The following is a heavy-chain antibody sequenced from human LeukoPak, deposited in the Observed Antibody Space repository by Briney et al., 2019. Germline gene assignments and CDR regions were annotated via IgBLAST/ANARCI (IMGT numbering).Heavy chain of an antibody. CDR1: GGTFSSYA. D-gene: IGHD3-10*01. J-gene: IGHJ3*02. CDR3: ARIPITMVRGVIITYSGAFDI. CDR2: IIPIFGTA. Sequence: GASVKVSCKASGGTFSSYAISWVRQAPGQGLEWMGGIIPIFGTANYAQKFQGRVTITADESTSTAYMELSSLRSEDTAVYYCARIPITMVRGVIITYSGAFDIWGQGTMVTVSS. V-gene: IGHV1-69*13.